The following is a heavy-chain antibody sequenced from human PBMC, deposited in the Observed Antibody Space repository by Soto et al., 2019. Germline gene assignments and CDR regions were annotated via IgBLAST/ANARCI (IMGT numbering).Heavy chain of an antibody. CDR1: GFTFSSYG. CDR3: AKDGVATTLPAD. D-gene: IGHD5-12*01. J-gene: IGHJ4*02. V-gene: IGHV3-30*18. CDR2: ISYDGSNK. Sequence: QVQLVESGGGVVQPGRSLRLSCAASGFTFSSYGMHWVRQAPGKGLEWVAVISYDGSNKYYADSVKGRFTISRDNSKNTLYLQMNSLRAEDTAVYYCAKDGVATTLPADWGQGTLVTVSS.